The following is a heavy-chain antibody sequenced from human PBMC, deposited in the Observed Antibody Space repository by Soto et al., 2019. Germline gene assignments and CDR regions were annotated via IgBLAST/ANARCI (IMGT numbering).Heavy chain of an antibody. J-gene: IGHJ6*02. D-gene: IGHD1-26*01. V-gene: IGHV3-30*18. CDR2: ISYDGSNK. CDR1: GFTFSSYG. CDR3: AKDLVRGGSYSGFLYYYYYGMDV. Sequence: GGSLRLSCAASGFTFSSYGMHWVRKAPGKGLEWVAVISYDGSNKYYADSVKGRFTISRDNSKNTLYLQMNSLRAEDTAVYYCAKDLVRGGSYSGFLYYYYYGMDVWGQGTTVTVSS.